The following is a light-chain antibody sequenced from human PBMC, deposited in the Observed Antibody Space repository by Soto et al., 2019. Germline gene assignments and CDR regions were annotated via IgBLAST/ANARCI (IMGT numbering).Light chain of an antibody. CDR2: GAS. CDR3: QQSANSPVT. Sequence: TVLTQSPGTLSLSPGERATLSCRASQSVSSTYVSWYQQKPGQAPRLLIFGASSRATGIPDRFSGSGSGTDFTLTISRREPEDFAVYYGQQSANSPVTFGQGTKLEIK. V-gene: IGKV3-20*01. J-gene: IGKJ2*01. CDR1: QSVSSTY.